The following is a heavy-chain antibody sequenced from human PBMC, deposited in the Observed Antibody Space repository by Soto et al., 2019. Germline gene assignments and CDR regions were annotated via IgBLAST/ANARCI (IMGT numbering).Heavy chain of an antibody. D-gene: IGHD5-18*01. CDR1: GFTFSSYS. CDR3: ARVFVDTAMVN. V-gene: IGHV3-21*04. CDR2: ISSSSIYI. J-gene: IGHJ4*02. Sequence: PGGSLRLSCAASGFTFSSYSMNWVRQAPGKGLEWVSSISSSSIYIYYADSVKGRFTISRDNAKDSLYLQMNSLRAEDTAVYYCARVFVDTAMVNWGQGTLVTVSS.